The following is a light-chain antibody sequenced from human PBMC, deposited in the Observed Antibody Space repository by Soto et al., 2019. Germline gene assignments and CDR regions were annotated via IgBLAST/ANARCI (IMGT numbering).Light chain of an antibody. V-gene: IGLV2-14*01. CDR2: DVG. CDR1: NSDVGAYSY. J-gene: IGLJ1*01. Sequence: QSVLTQPASVSGSPGQSITISCTGINSDVGAYSYVSWYQQYPGKAPKLLIYDVGARPSGISDRFSGSKSGNTASLTISGLQAEDEADYYCCSYTAFTTYVFGSGTNVTVL. CDR3: CSYTAFTTYV.